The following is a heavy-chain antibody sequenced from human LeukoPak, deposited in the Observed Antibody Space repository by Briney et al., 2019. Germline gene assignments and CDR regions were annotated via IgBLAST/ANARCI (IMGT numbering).Heavy chain of an antibody. CDR1: GFTVSSNY. J-gene: IGHJ4*02. D-gene: IGHD2-15*01. CDR3: AKDVTSGPSGFDY. Sequence: GGSLRLSCAASGFTVSSNYMSWVRQAPGKGLEWVSVIYSGGSTYYADSVKGRFTISRDNSKNTLYLQMNSLRAEDTAVYYCAKDVTSGPSGFDYWGQGTLVTVSS. V-gene: IGHV3-66*01. CDR2: IYSGGST.